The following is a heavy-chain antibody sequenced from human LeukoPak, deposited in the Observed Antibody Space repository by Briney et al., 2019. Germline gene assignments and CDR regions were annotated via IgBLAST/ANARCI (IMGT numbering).Heavy chain of an antibody. J-gene: IGHJ4*02. D-gene: IGHD6-19*01. CDR2: INHSEST. Sequence: SETLSLTCAVYGGSFSGYYWSWIRQPPGKGLEWIGEINHSESTNYNPSLKSRVTISVDTSKNQFSLKLSSVTAADTAVYYCASRPSVAGTSYWGQGTLVTVSS. V-gene: IGHV4-34*01. CDR1: GGSFSGYY. CDR3: ASRPSVAGTSY.